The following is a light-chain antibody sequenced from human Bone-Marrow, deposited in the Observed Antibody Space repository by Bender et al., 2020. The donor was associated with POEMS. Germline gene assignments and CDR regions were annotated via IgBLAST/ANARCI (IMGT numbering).Light chain of an antibody. CDR1: ASDIGSYNY. J-gene: IGLJ3*02. CDR2: DVT. CDR3: QSYDNSLGGWV. V-gene: IGLV2-14*01. Sequence: QSALTQPASVSGSPGQSITFSCTGTASDIGSYNYVSWYQQHPGKAPKLIIYDVTNRPSGISNRFSGSKSGNTASLAITGLQAEDEGDYYCQSYDNSLGGWVFGGGTKLTVL.